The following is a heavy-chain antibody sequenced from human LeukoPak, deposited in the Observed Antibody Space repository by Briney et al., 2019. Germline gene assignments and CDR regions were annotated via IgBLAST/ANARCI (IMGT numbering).Heavy chain of an antibody. V-gene: IGHV3-30-3*01. CDR2: ISYDGSHK. Sequence: GGSLRLSCAGSGFIFSSYVMHWVRQAPGKGLEWVAVISYDGSHKYYADSVKGRFTISRDNSRNTLYLQMNSLRAEDTAVYYCARESNSGSYYDAFDIWGQGTMVTVSS. J-gene: IGHJ3*02. CDR3: ARESNSGSYYDAFDI. D-gene: IGHD1-26*01. CDR1: GFIFSSYV.